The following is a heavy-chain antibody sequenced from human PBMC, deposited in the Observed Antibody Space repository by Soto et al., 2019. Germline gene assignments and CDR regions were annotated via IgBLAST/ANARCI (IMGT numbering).Heavy chain of an antibody. V-gene: IGHV3-48*02. CDR2: ISSSSSTT. D-gene: IGHD1-1*01. CDR3: ARTTTSGPYFDY. Sequence: GGSLRLSCAASGFMFSNHGMHWVRRAPGKRLEWVSDISSSSSTTYYADSVKGRFTISRDNAKNSVYLQMSSLRDEDTALYYCARTTTSGPYFDYWGQGTLVTVSS. CDR1: GFMFSNHG. J-gene: IGHJ4*02.